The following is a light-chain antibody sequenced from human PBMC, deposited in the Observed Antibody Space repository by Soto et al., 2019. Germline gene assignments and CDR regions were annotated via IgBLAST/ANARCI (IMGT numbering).Light chain of an antibody. Sequence: DLQMTQSPSTLSASVGDRVTITCRASQSISSWLAWYQQKPGKAPKLLIYKASSLESGVPSRFSGSGSGTEFTLTISSLQPDDFATYYCQQHNSLFTFGQGTKLEIK. CDR2: KAS. V-gene: IGKV1-5*03. CDR1: QSISSW. CDR3: QQHNSLFT. J-gene: IGKJ2*01.